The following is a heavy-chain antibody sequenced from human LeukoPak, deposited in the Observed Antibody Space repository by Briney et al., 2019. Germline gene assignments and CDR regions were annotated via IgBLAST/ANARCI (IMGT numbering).Heavy chain of an antibody. V-gene: IGHV3-66*01. CDR1: GFTFSSYA. Sequence: GGSLRLSCGASGFTFSSYAMNWVRQAPGKGPEWVSVIYSGGNTYYADSVKGRFTISRDNSKNTLNLQMNSLRAEDAAVYYCARGYSSDNWGQGTLVTVSS. D-gene: IGHD2-21*01. CDR2: IYSGGNT. J-gene: IGHJ4*02. CDR3: ARGYSSDN.